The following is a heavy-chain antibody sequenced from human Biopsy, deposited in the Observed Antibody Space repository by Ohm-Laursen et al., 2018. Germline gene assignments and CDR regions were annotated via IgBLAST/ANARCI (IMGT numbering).Heavy chain of an antibody. CDR2: IIPVSDTA. V-gene: IGHV1-69*06. CDR1: GGTFSNYA. Sequence: SVKVSCKASGGTFSNYAISWVRQAPGQGLEWLGGIIPVSDTANYAQKFQGRVTITADKPTSTAYMELSSLRSEGTALYYCASSSYCGRTTCYQNYGMDVWGQGTTVTVSS. D-gene: IGHD2-2*01. J-gene: IGHJ6*01. CDR3: ASSSYCGRTTCYQNYGMDV.